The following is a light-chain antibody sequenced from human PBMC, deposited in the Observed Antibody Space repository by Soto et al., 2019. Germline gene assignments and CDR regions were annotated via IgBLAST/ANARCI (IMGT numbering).Light chain of an antibody. V-gene: IGKV1-5*03. J-gene: IGKJ1*01. CDR3: QHDDDYLT. CDR2: KAS. CDR1: QSINSW. Sequence: DIQMTQSPSTLSASVGDRVAITCRASQSINSWLAWYQQKPGKAPKLLIYKASSLESGVPSRFSGSGSGTEFTLTISSLQPDDFATYYCQHDDDYLTFGEGTKVEIK.